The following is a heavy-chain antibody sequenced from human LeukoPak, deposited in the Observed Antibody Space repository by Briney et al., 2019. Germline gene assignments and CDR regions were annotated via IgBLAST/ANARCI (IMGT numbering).Heavy chain of an antibody. V-gene: IGHV3-64*01. CDR3: AREGPSHGPGDLDY. CDR1: GFTFSGHV. Sequence: PGGSLRLSCAASGFTFSGHVMHWVRQAPGKALEFVLGINGNGDVTYNSVKDVNSVGDRFTISRDNSKNILYLQMGSLRAEDTAVYYCAREGPSHGPGDLDYWGQGTLVTVSS. CDR2: INGNGDVT. D-gene: IGHD3-10*01. J-gene: IGHJ4*02.